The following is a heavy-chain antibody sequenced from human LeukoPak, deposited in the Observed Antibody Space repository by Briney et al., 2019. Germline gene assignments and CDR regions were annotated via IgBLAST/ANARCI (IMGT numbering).Heavy chain of an antibody. Sequence: PGGSLRLSCAASGFTFSSYAMHWVRQAPGKGLEWVAVISYDGSNKYYADSVKGRFTISRDNSKNTLYLQMNSLRAEDTAMYYCAKWTTTYLDYWGQGTLVTVSS. CDR2: ISYDGSNK. D-gene: IGHD1-1*01. CDR1: GFTFSSYA. J-gene: IGHJ4*02. CDR3: AKWTTTYLDY. V-gene: IGHV3-30-3*02.